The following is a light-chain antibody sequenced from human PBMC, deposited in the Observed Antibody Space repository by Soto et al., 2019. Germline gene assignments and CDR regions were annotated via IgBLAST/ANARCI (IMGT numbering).Light chain of an antibody. Sequence: QLVLTQSPSASASLGASVKLTCTLSSGHSSYAIAWHQQQPEKGPRYLMKLNSDGSHSKGDGIPDRFSGSSSGAERYLTISSLQSVDEADYYCQTWVTGIYVFGTGTKLTVL. CDR1: SGHSSYA. J-gene: IGLJ1*01. CDR3: QTWVTGIYV. V-gene: IGLV4-69*01. CDR2: LNSDGSH.